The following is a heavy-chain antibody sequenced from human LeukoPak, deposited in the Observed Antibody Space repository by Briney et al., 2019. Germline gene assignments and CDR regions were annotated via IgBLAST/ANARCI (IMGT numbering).Heavy chain of an antibody. J-gene: IGHJ6*04. CDR1: GFTFSSYG. Sequence: GGSLRLSCAASGFTFSSYGMHWVRQAPGKGLEWVTVISYDGRNIYYADSVKGRFTISRDNSKNTLYLQMNSLRAEDTAVYYCAKAFGYCSGGSCYYYYYGMDVWGNGTTVTVSS. D-gene: IGHD2-15*01. CDR3: AKAFGYCSGGSCYYYYYGMDV. CDR2: ISYDGRNI. V-gene: IGHV3-30*18.